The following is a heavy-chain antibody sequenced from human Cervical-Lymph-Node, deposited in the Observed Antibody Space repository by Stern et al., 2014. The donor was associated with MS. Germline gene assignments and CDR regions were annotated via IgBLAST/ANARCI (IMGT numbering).Heavy chain of an antibody. Sequence: QLQLQESGPGLVKPSETLSLTCVVSGDFVTNTNYWSWVRQSPGKGLEWIGEISSTGGTNYNPSLKSRLLLSPANSKTQLSLILASVTATDTAVYFCARRGGQRLIHFDSWGQGTLVTVSS. CDR2: ISSTGGT. V-gene: IGHV4-4*02. CDR3: ARRGGQRLIHFDS. CDR1: GDFVTNTNY. D-gene: IGHD6-25*01. J-gene: IGHJ4*02.